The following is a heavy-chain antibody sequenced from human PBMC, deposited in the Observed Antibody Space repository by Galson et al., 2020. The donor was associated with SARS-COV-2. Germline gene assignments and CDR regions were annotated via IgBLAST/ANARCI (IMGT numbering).Heavy chain of an antibody. CDR3: VKGWVATEGMDV. Sequence: GESLKISCSASGFTFSSYAMHWVRQAPGKALEYVSPISSNGGSSYYADSVKGRFTISRDNSKNTLYLQMSSLRAEDTAVYYCVKGWVATEGMDVWGQGTTVTVSS. J-gene: IGHJ6*02. CDR2: ISSNGGSS. V-gene: IGHV3-64D*08. D-gene: IGHD5-12*01. CDR1: GFTFSSYA.